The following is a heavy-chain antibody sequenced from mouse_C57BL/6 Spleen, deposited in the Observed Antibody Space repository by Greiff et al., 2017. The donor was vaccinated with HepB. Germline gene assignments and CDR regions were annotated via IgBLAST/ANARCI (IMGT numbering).Heavy chain of an antibody. CDR3: ARSPYDYDGFDY. Sequence: QVQLQQPGAELVMPGASVKLSCKASGYTFTSYWMHWVKQRPGHGLEWIGEIDPSDSYTNYNQKFKGKSTLTVDKSSSTAYMQLSSLTSEDSAVYYCARSPYDYDGFDYWGQGTTLTVSS. D-gene: IGHD2-4*01. J-gene: IGHJ2*01. CDR2: IDPSDSYT. V-gene: IGHV1-69*01. CDR1: GYTFTSYW.